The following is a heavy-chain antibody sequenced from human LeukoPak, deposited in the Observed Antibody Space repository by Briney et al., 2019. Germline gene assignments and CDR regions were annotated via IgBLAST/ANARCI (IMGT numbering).Heavy chain of an antibody. D-gene: IGHD3-10*01. CDR3: ARDRTESYYYGSGSYGFSAFDI. Sequence: SETLSLTCTGSGGSISSYYWSWIRQPAGKGLEWIGRIYTSGSTNYNPSLKSRVTMSVATSKNPFSLKLSSVTAADTAVYYCARDRTESYYYGSGSYGFSAFDIWGQGTMVTVSS. CDR1: GGSISSYY. V-gene: IGHV4-4*07. J-gene: IGHJ3*02. CDR2: IYTSGST.